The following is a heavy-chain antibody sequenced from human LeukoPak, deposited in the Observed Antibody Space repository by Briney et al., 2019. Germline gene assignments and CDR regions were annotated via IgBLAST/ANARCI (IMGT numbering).Heavy chain of an antibody. V-gene: IGHV1-69*05. J-gene: IGHJ4*02. Sequence: GASVKVSCKDSGGTFSSYAIRWVRPAPGQGLEWMGGIIPIFGTANYAQKFQGRVTITTDESTSTAYMELSSLRSEDTAVYYCARGPYDSSGYYYAFDYWGQGTLVTVSS. CDR2: IIPIFGTA. CDR3: ARGPYDSSGYYYAFDY. CDR1: GGTFSSYA. D-gene: IGHD3-22*01.